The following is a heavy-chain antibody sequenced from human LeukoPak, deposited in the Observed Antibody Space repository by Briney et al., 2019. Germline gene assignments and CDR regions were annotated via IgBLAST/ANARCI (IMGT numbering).Heavy chain of an antibody. J-gene: IGHJ5*02. CDR2: INHSGST. V-gene: IGHV4-34*01. Sequence: SDTLSLTCAVYGGSFSGYYWSWIRQPPGKGLEWIGEINHSGSTNYNPSLESRVTISVDTSKNQFSLKLSSVTAADTAVHYCARGWGYSSNKFDPWGQGTLVTVSS. CDR1: GGSFSGYY. CDR3: ARGWGYSSNKFDP. D-gene: IGHD6-19*01.